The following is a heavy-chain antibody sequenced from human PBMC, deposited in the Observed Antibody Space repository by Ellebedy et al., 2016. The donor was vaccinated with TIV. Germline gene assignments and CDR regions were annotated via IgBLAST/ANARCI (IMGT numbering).Heavy chain of an antibody. V-gene: IGHV3-13*01. J-gene: IGHJ6*02. CDR3: ARGPRAGAPFYYYGMDV. CDR1: GFTFYQYD. CDR2: IGTAGDT. D-gene: IGHD6-19*01. Sequence: GGSLRLXXAASGFTFYQYDMHWVRQVTGKCLEWVSVIGTAGDTYYSGSVKGRFTISRENAKNSLYLQMNSLTAGDTAVYYCARGPRAGAPFYYYGMDVWGQGTTVTVSS.